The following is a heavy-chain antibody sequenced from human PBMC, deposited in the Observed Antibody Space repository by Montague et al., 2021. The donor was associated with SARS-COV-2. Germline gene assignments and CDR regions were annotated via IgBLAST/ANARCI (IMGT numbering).Heavy chain of an antibody. Sequence: SETLSLTCTVSGGSISSYYWSWIQQPPGKGLEWIGYIYYSGSTNYNPSLKSRVTISVDTSKNQFSLKLSSVTAADTAVYYCARGSGWMGNGFDIWGQGTMVTVSS. CDR3: ARGSGWMGNGFDI. CDR2: IYYSGST. J-gene: IGHJ3*02. CDR1: GGSISSYY. V-gene: IGHV4-59*01. D-gene: IGHD6-19*01.